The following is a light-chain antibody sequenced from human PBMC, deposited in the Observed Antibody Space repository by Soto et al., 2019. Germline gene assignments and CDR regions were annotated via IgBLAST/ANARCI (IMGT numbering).Light chain of an antibody. Sequence: PGESATLSCCASESVCDYLAWYQQKPGQAPRLLIYGATKRTSGTPDRFSGTGSETAFTLAISRLEPGDFAVYYCQQYVTSPAITFGQGTRLEIK. CDR1: ESVCDY. J-gene: IGKJ5*01. CDR3: QQYVTSPAIT. V-gene: IGKV3-20*01. CDR2: GAT.